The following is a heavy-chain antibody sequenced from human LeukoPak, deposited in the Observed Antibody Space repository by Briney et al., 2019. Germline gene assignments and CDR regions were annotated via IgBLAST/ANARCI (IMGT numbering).Heavy chain of an antibody. CDR2: INPNSGGT. CDR1: GYTFTGYY. D-gene: IGHD1/OR15-1a*01. V-gene: IGHV1-2*02. Sequence: ASVKVSCKASGYTFTGYYMHWVRQAPGQGLEWMGWINPNSGGTNYAQKFQGRVTMTRDMSTSTVYMELSSLRSEDTAVYYCARHMTPPGTRGFDYWGQGTLVTVSS. CDR3: ARHMTPPGTRGFDY. J-gene: IGHJ4*02.